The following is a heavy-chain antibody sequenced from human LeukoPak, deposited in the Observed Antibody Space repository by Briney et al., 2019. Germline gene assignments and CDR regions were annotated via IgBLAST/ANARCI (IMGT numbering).Heavy chain of an antibody. CDR3: ASDVGYCSSSSCYGLYY. CDR2: IIPVFGTA. D-gene: IGHD2-2*01. V-gene: IGHV1-69*13. J-gene: IGHJ4*02. CDR1: GGTFSSYT. Sequence: ASVKVSCKASGGTFSSYTINWVRQAPGQGLEWMGGIIPVFGTANYVQKFQGRVTITADESTSTAYMELSSLRSEDTAVYYCASDVGYCSSSSCYGLYYWGQGTLVTVSS.